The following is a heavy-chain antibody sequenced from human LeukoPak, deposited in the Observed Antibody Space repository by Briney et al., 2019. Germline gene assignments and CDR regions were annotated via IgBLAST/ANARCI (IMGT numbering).Heavy chain of an antibody. D-gene: IGHD3-22*01. V-gene: IGHV3-9*01. CDR3: AKGEGYYDSSGYYV. Sequence: RQXXXXXLEXXSGISWNSGSIGYADSVKGRFTISRDNAKNSLYLQMNSLRAEDTALYYCAKGEGYYDSSGYYVWGQGTLVTVSS. J-gene: IGHJ4*02. CDR2: ISWNSGSI.